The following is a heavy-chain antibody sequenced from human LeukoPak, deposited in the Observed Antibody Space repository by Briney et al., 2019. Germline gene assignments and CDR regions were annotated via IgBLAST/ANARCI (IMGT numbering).Heavy chain of an antibody. D-gene: IGHD3-22*01. CDR1: GFTFSSYT. CDR3: VRVDSSGYGLHWGLDY. V-gene: IGHV3-21*01. CDR2: ISSGSSYI. J-gene: IGHJ4*02. Sequence: GGSLRLSCSASGFTFSSYTMNWVRQAPGKGLEWVSSISSGSSYIYYADSVKGRFTISRDNAKNSLYLQMNSLRAEDTAVYYCVRVDSSGYGLHWGLDYWGQGTLVTVSS.